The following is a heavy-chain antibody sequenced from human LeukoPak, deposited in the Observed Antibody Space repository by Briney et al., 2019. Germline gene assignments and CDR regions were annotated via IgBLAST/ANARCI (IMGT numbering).Heavy chain of an antibody. D-gene: IGHD2-2*01. V-gene: IGHV2-5*02. CDR2: IYWDDDK. CDR3: AHSSSLGYCSSTSCWNWFDP. Sequence: SGPTLVKPTQTLTLTCTFSGFSLSTSGVGVGWIRQPPGKALEWLALIYWDDDKRYSPPLKSRLTITKDTSKNQVVLTMTNMDPVDTATYYCAHSSSLGYCSSTSCWNWFDPWGQGTLVTVSS. CDR1: GFSLSTSGVG. J-gene: IGHJ5*02.